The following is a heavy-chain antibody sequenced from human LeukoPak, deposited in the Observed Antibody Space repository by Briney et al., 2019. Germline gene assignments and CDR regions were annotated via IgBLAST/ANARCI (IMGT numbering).Heavy chain of an antibody. V-gene: IGHV3-30*18. Sequence: PGRSLRLSCAASGFTFSSYGMHWVRQAPGKGLEWVAVISFDGSNKYYADSVKGRFTISRDNSKNTLYLQMNSLRAEDTAVYYCAKRAADVLYYFDYWGQGTLVTVSS. CDR2: ISFDGSNK. D-gene: IGHD6-13*01. J-gene: IGHJ4*02. CDR1: GFTFSSYG. CDR3: AKRAADVLYYFDY.